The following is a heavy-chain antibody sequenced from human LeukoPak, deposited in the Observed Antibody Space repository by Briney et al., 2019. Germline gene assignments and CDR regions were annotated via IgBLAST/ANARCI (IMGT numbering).Heavy chain of an antibody. Sequence: GSLRLSCAASGFTFSSYWMHWVRQAPGKGLVWVPRINTDGSSTSYADSVKGRFTISRDNAKNTLYLQMNSLRAEDTAVYYCARVDDGNYDFWSGYSYDAFDIWGQGTMVTVSS. D-gene: IGHD3-3*01. J-gene: IGHJ3*02. CDR2: INTDGSST. CDR3: ARVDDGNYDFWSGYSYDAFDI. V-gene: IGHV3-74*01. CDR1: GFTFSSYW.